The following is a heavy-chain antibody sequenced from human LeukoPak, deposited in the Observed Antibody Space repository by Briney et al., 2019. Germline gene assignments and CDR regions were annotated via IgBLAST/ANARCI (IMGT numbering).Heavy chain of an antibody. CDR2: ISGSGGST. Sequence: GGSLRLSCAASGFTFSSYAMSGVREAPGKGLEWVSAISGSGGSTYYADSVKGRFTISRDNSKNTLYLQMNSLRAEATAVYYCAKDTVEYYYDSSGYYWGQGTLVTVSS. J-gene: IGHJ4*02. CDR3: AKDTVEYYYDSSGYY. CDR1: GFTFSSYA. D-gene: IGHD3-22*01. V-gene: IGHV3-23*01.